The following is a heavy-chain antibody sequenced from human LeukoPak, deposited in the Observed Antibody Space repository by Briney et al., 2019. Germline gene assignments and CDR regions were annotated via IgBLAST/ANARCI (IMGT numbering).Heavy chain of an antibody. V-gene: IGHV3-53*01. D-gene: IGHD6-19*01. CDR2: IYSGGST. CDR3: AVAGYSSGWYFGN. Sequence: GGSLRLSCAASGFTVSSNYMSWVRQAPGKGLEWVSVIYSGGSTYYADSVKGRFTISRDNSKNTLYLQMNSLRAEDTAVYYCAVAGYSSGWYFGNWGQGTLVTVSS. CDR1: GFTVSSNY. J-gene: IGHJ4*02.